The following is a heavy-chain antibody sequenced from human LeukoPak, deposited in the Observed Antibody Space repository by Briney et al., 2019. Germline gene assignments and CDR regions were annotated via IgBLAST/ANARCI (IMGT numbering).Heavy chain of an antibody. CDR2: ISRSSSSI. CDR3: ARDVSGYPY. Sequence: GGSLRLSCAASGFTFSTFSMNWARQAPGKGLEWISYISRSSSSISYADSVKGRFTISRDNAKNSLYLQMNNLRDEDTAVYYCARDVSGYPYWGQGTLVTVSS. J-gene: IGHJ4*02. D-gene: IGHD5-12*01. V-gene: IGHV3-48*02. CDR1: GFTFSTFS.